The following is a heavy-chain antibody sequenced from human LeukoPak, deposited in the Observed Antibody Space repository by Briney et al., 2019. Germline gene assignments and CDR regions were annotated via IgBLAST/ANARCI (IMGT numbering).Heavy chain of an antibody. D-gene: IGHD3-22*01. V-gene: IGHV4-39*07. CDR1: GGSISSSSYY. CDR2: IYYIGST. Sequence: SETLSLTCTVSGGSISSSSYYWGWIRQPSGKGLEWIGSIYYIGSTYYNPSLKSRVTISVDTSKNQFSLKLSSVTAADTAVYYCARDSSGYYWFDYWGQGILVTVSS. J-gene: IGHJ4*02. CDR3: ARDSSGYYWFDY.